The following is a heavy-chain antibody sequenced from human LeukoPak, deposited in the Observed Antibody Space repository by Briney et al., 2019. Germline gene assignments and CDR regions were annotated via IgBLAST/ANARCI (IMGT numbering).Heavy chain of an antibody. Sequence: SPTLSLTCTVSAGSISSYYRSWVRQPPGRGLEWIGHIYYSGSTNYNPSLKSRVTISVDTSKNQFSLKLRSVTAADTAVYYCARRGSGSYSPFDYWGQGTLVTVSS. V-gene: IGHV4-59*08. CDR3: ARRGSGSYSPFDY. CDR2: IYYSGST. J-gene: IGHJ4*02. D-gene: IGHD3-10*01. CDR1: AGSISSYY.